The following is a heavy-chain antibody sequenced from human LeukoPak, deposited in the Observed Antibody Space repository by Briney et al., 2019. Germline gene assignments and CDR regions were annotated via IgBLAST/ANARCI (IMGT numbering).Heavy chain of an antibody. V-gene: IGHV3-30*18. J-gene: IGHJ6*02. CDR3: AKDPQHYDPFYGMDV. Sequence: PGRSLRLSCAASGFTFNSYGMHWVRQAPGKGLEWVATISYDGGNKYYADSVKGRLTISRDNSKNTLYVQMNSLRAEDTAVYYCAKDPQHYDPFYGMDVWGQGTTVTVSS. CDR1: GFTFNSYG. D-gene: IGHD3-16*01. CDR2: ISYDGGNK.